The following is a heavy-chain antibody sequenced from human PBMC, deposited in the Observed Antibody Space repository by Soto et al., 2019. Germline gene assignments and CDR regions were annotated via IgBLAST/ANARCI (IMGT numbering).Heavy chain of an antibody. J-gene: IGHJ3*01. CDR1: GFIFSSFE. CDR3: AREGVSVDAFDV. CDR2: ISEGGSTI. D-gene: IGHD3-3*01. Sequence: GGSLRLSCAVSGFIFSSFEMNWVRQAPGKGLEWVSYISEGGSTIYYADSVKGRFTISRDNARDSLYLQMSSLRAEDTAVYYCAREGVSVDAFDVWGQGTMVTVSS. V-gene: IGHV3-48*03.